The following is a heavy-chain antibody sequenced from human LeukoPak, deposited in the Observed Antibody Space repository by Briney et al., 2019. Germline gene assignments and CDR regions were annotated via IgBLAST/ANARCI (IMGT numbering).Heavy chain of an antibody. V-gene: IGHV1-2*02. D-gene: IGHD3-22*01. CDR1: GYTFTGYY. J-gene: IGHJ4*02. CDR3: ARVRIYYDSSGYYGY. CDR2: INPNSGGT. Sequence: ASVKVSCKASGYTFTGYYMHWVRQAPGQGLEWIGWINPNSGGTNYAQKFQGRVTMTRDTSISTAYMELSRLRSGDTAVYYCARVRIYYDSSGYYGYWGQGTLVTVSS.